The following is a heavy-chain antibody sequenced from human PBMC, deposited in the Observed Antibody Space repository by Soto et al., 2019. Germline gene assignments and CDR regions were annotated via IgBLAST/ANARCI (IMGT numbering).Heavy chain of an antibody. CDR1: VAPFTGIY. V-gene: IGHV4-59*08. J-gene: IGHJ6*02. CDR2: RLCGGTG. Sequence: QVQLQESGPGLVKLSGTRSSPGTASVAPFTGIYCVWFRQPQGKGLVWIGLRLCGGTGNHNPSLRSRVTMSVDTSKHQFSLKLSSGTAADTALYYCASQGFGAIHGLVDVWGQGTTVTVAS. CDR3: ASQGFGAIHGLVDV. D-gene: IGHD3-10*01.